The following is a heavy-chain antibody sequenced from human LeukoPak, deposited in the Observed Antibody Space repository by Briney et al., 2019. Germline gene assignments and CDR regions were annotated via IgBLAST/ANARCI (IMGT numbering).Heavy chain of an antibody. CDR3: AREGGIGSSSWIDY. CDR1: GGSISSGGYS. Sequence: PSQTLSLTCAVSGGSISSGGYSWSWIRQPPGKGLEWIGYIYHSGSTYYNPSLKSRVTISIDTSKNQFSLKLSSVTAADTAVYSCAREGGIGSSSWIDYWGQGTLVTVSS. CDR2: IYHSGST. D-gene: IGHD6-6*01. V-gene: IGHV4-30-2*05. J-gene: IGHJ4*02.